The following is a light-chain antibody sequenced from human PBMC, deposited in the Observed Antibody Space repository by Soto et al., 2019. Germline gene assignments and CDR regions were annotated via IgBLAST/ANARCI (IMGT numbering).Light chain of an antibody. Sequence: LTQPPSVSGAPGQRVTISCTGSSSNIGAGYDVHWYQQLPGTAPKLLIYGNSNRPSGVPDRFSGSKSGTSASLAITGLQAEDEADYYCQSYDSSLSGSVVFGGGTKLTVL. J-gene: IGLJ2*01. V-gene: IGLV1-40*01. CDR1: SSNIGAGYD. CDR2: GNS. CDR3: QSYDSSLSGSVV.